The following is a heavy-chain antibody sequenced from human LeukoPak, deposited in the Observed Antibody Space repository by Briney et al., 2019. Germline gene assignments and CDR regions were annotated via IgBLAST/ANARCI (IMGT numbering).Heavy chain of an antibody. CDR1: GYPFTGYY. Sequence: ASVKVSSKASGYPFTGYYMHWVRQAPGRGLEWMGWSNPNSGGTNYAQKFQGRVTMTRDTSISTAYMELSSLRSDDTAVYYCARDGFNAGFDNWGQGTLVTVSS. CDR3: ARDGFNAGFDN. CDR2: SNPNSGGT. J-gene: IGHJ4*02. D-gene: IGHD5-24*01. V-gene: IGHV1-2*02.